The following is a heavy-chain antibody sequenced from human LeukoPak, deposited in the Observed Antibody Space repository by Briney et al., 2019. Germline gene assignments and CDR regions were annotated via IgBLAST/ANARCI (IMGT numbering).Heavy chain of an antibody. CDR3: ARAPEYSTAWPYKNWFNP. J-gene: IGHJ5*02. V-gene: IGHV1-2*02. Sequence: SVKVSCKASGYAFTGSYVHWVRQAPGQGLEWMGWINPNPNSGVTNYAQKFQGRVTMTRDTSISTAYMELSRLTSDDTAVYYCARAPEYSTAWPYKNWFNPWGQGTLVTVSS. CDR2: INPNPNSGVT. CDR1: GYAFTGSY. D-gene: IGHD6-6*01.